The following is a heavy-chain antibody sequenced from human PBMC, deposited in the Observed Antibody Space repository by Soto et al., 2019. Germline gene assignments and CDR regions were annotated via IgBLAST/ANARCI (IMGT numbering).Heavy chain of an antibody. CDR1: GYTFTSYA. CDR2: INAGNGNT. Sequence: GASVQVSCKASGYTFTSYAMHWVRQAPGQRLEWMGWINAGNGNTKYSQKFQGRVTITRGTSASTAYMELSSLRSEDTAVYYCARAGGTSLRYFDGFDYWGQGTLVTVSS. J-gene: IGHJ4*02. V-gene: IGHV1-3*01. D-gene: IGHD3-9*01. CDR3: ARAGGTSLRYFDGFDY.